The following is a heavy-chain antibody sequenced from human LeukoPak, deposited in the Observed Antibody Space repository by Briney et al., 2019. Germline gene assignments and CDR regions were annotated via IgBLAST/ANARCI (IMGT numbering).Heavy chain of an antibody. V-gene: IGHV4-59*01. D-gene: IGHD6-13*01. CDR2: IYYSGST. J-gene: IGHJ4*02. CDR3: ARALEGYSSSWYRNRYYFDY. CDR1: GVSISSYY. Sequence: SETLSLTCTVSGVSISSYYWSWIRQPPGKGLEWIGSIYYSGSTNYNPSLKSRVTISVDTSKNQFSLKLSSVTAADTAVYYCARALEGYSSSWYRNRYYFDYWGQGTLVTVSS.